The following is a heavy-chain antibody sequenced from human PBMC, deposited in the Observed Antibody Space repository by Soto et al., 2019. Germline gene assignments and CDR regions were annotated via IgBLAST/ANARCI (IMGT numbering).Heavy chain of an antibody. V-gene: IGHV1-8*01. CDR3: AKFSRKGSAIDFDY. Sequence: HVQLVQSGDELKKPGASVKVSCKASGYTFSNYDMNWVRQATGQGPEWIGWVNTNNGDTGYAPKFQGRVTVTTNISTTAVCMEMSNLRAEYMAIYYCAKFSRKGSAIDFDYWAQGTLITVSS. J-gene: IGHJ4*02. CDR2: VNTNNGDT. D-gene: IGHD3-10*01. CDR1: GYTFSNYD.